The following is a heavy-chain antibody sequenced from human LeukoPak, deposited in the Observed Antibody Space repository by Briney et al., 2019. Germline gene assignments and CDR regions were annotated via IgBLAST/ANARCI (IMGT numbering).Heavy chain of an antibody. CDR2: INPNSGGT. CDR3: ARQGIAVAGFDY. J-gene: IGHJ4*02. CDR1: GYTFTGYY. V-gene: IGHV1-2*02. Sequence: ASVKVSCKASGYTFTGYYMHWVRQAPGQGLEWMGWINPNSGGTNYAQKFQGRVTITRNTSISTAYMELSSLRSEDTAVYYCARQGIAVAGFDYWGQGTLVTVSS. D-gene: IGHD6-19*01.